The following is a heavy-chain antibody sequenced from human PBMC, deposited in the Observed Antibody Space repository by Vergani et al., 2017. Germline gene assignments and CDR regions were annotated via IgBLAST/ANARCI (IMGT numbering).Heavy chain of an antibody. J-gene: IGHJ6*02. D-gene: IGHD4-11*01. V-gene: IGHV4-59*01. CDR1: GYSISSYY. CDR3: ARSTAITTLGSLDYKFGLDI. CDR2: IYNNGIT. Sequence: QVQLQESGPGLVKPSETLTLTCSVSGYSISSYYWSWVRQPPGKGLEWIGYIYNNGITKSSPSLKTRLTLSVDRSKRQFSLTLMSVTAADTAVYYCARSTAITTLGSLDYKFGLDIWGQGTTVIVS.